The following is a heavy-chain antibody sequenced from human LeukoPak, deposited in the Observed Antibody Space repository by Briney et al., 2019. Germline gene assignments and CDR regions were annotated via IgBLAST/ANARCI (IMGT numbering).Heavy chain of an antibody. CDR3: AREGYYDSSGYSSAYIHDAFDI. J-gene: IGHJ3*02. CDR1: GFTFSSYA. CDR2: ISGSGGST. Sequence: GGSLRLSCAASGFTFSSYAMSWVRQAPGKGLEWVSAISGSGGSTYYADSVKGRFTISRDNSENTLYLQMNSLRAEDTAVYYCAREGYYDSSGYSSAYIHDAFDIWGQGTMVTVSS. V-gene: IGHV3-23*01. D-gene: IGHD3-22*01.